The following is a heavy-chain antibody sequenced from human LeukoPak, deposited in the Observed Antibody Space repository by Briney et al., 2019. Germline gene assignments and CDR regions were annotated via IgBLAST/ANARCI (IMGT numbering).Heavy chain of an antibody. V-gene: IGHV4-59*12. CDR1: SGSISSYY. CDR2: IYYSGST. Sequence: PSETLSLTCTVSSGSISSYYWNWIRQPPGKGLEWIGYIYYSGSTNYNPSLKSRVTISVDTSKNQFSLKLSSVTAADTAVYYCARNSHYYDSSGFNYWGQGTLVTVSS. CDR3: ARNSHYYDSSGFNY. D-gene: IGHD3-22*01. J-gene: IGHJ4*02.